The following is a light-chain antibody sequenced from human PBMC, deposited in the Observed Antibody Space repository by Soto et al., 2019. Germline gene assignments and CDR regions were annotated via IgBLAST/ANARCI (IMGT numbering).Light chain of an antibody. CDR2: DVS. J-gene: IGKJ5*01. V-gene: IGKV3-15*01. CDR1: QGVTTN. Sequence: EIVMTQSPATLSVSPGERATLSCRAGQGVTTNFAWYQQKSGQSPGLLIYDVSIRATGVPARFSATGSETDFTLTISGLQSEDSAVYFCQQYNNWPFSFGQGTRLEIK. CDR3: QQYNNWPFS.